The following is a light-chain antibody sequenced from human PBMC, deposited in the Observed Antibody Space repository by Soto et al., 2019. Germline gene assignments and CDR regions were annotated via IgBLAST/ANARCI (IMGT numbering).Light chain of an antibody. CDR3: CSYAGSYAFGVI. CDR2: DVN. J-gene: IGLJ2*01. Sequence: QSVLTQPRSVSGSPGQSITISCTGTSSDVGGYNYVSWYQHHPGKAPKLMIYDVNRRPSGVPDRFSGSKSGNTASLTISGLQAEDEADYYCCSYAGSYAFGVIFGGGTKLTVL. CDR1: SSDVGGYNY. V-gene: IGLV2-11*01.